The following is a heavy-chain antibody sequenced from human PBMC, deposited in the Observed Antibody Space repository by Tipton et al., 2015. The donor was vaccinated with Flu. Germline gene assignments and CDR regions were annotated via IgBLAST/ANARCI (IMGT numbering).Heavy chain of an antibody. D-gene: IGHD2-21*01. CDR1: GGTFETYS. Sequence: QLVQSGAEVKTPGSSVKVSCKASGGTFETYSITWVRQAPGQGLEWMGGVNPFFGPPQYAQKFQDRLTIDADDSTSTAYMELRSLSSEDTAVYFCARDRSPGLERLDYYYMDVWGEGTTVTVSS. V-gene: IGHV1-69*01. CDR3: ARDRSPGLERLDYYYMDV. J-gene: IGHJ6*03. CDR2: VNPFFGPP.